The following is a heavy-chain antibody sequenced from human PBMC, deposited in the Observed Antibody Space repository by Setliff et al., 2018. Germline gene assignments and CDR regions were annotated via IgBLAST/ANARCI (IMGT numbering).Heavy chain of an antibody. CDR3: ARVGSKPQLGWFDP. V-gene: IGHV3-15*05. CDR2: IKSKTDGGTT. Sequence: GGSLRLSCAASGFTFSNAWMSWVRQAPGKGLGWVGRIKSKTDGGTTDYAAPVKGRFTISRDNARNTLYLQMNSLTAEDTAVYYCARVGSKPQLGWFDPWGQGTLVTVSS. CDR1: GFTFSNAW. D-gene: IGHD1-26*01. J-gene: IGHJ5*02.